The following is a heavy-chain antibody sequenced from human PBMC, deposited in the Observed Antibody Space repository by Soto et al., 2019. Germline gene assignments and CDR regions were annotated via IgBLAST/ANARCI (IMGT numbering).Heavy chain of an antibody. CDR2: ISWNSGSI. CDR1: GFTFDDYA. V-gene: IGHV3-9*01. J-gene: IGHJ6*03. CDR3: AKDSASTSPFYYYYYMDV. D-gene: IGHD2-2*01. Sequence: GGSLRLSCAASGFTFDDYAMHWVRQAPGKGLEWVSGISWNSGSIGYADSVKGRFTISRDNAKNSLYLQMNSLRAEDTALYYCAKDSASTSPFYYYYYMDVWGKGTTVTVSS.